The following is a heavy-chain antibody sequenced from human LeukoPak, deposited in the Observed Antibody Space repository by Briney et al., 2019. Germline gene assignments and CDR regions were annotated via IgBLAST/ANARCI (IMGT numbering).Heavy chain of an antibody. CDR3: AKDFSSSWDYYYYYMDV. V-gene: IGHV3-23*01. Sequence: GGSLRLSCAASGFTFSSYGMSWVRQAPGKGLEWVSAISGSGGSTYYADSVKGRFTISRDNSKNTLYLQMNSLRAEDTAVYYCAKDFSSSWDYYYYYMDVWGKGTTVTVSS. J-gene: IGHJ6*03. D-gene: IGHD6-13*01. CDR2: ISGSGGST. CDR1: GFTFSSYG.